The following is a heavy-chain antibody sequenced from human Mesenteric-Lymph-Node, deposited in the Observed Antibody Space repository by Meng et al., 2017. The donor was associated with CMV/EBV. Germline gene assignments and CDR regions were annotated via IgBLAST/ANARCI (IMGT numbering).Heavy chain of an antibody. J-gene: IGHJ4*02. CDR3: AKLPNFLGYCSADSCYHFDY. V-gene: IGHV3-23*01. CDR1: SSYA. D-gene: IGHD2-15*01. Sequence: SSYAVTWVRQAPGKGLELVSAISGSGGSASYADSVKGRFTISRDNFKNTVYLQMNSLRAEDTAVYYCAKLPNFLGYCSADSCYHFDYWGQGTLVTVSS. CDR2: ISGSGGSA.